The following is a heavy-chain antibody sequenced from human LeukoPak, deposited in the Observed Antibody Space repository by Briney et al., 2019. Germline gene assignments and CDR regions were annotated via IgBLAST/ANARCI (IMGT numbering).Heavy chain of an antibody. V-gene: IGHV3-23*01. D-gene: IGHD3-22*01. CDR2: IGGGGTNT. CDR1: GFTFTDFA. Sequence: GGSLRLSCAASGFTFTDFAMNWVRQAPGKGQEWVSGIGGGGTNTDYADSVKGRFTISRDNSKNTLTLQMSSLRADDTAVYFCAKDARGYHRPIDHWGQGILVTVSS. J-gene: IGHJ4*02. CDR3: AKDARGYHRPIDH.